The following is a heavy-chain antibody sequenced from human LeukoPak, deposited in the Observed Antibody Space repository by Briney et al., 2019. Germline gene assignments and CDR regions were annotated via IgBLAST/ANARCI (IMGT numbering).Heavy chain of an antibody. V-gene: IGHV1-2*06. J-gene: IGHJ2*01. CDR2: INPNRGDT. D-gene: IGHD6-19*01. Sequence: ASVKVSCKASGYTFTTYYINWVRQAPGQGLEWMGRINPNRGDTKPAQKFQGRVTMTRDTSISVAYMELSSLQSDDTAVYYCARNPDEHWLDESENWYFDLWGSGTLVTVSS. CDR1: GYTFTTYY. CDR3: ARNPDEHWLDESENWYFDL.